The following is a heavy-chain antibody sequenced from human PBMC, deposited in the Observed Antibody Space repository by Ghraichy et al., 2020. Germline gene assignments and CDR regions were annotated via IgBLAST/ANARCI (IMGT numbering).Heavy chain of an antibody. V-gene: IGHV3-21*01. CDR1: GFTFSSYS. J-gene: IGHJ4*02. CDR3: ARDRFSSTWKPIDY. CDR2: ISSSSSYI. Sequence: GGSLRLSCAASGFTFSSYSMNWVRQAPGKGLEWVSSISSSSSYIYYADSVKGRFTISRDNAKNSLYLQMNSLRAEDTAVYYCARDRFSSTWKPIDYWGQGTLVTVSS. D-gene: IGHD6-13*01.